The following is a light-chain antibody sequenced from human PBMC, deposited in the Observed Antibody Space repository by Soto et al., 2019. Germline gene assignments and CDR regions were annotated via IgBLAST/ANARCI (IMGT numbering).Light chain of an antibody. CDR2: GAS. Sequence: EIVLTQSPGTLSLSPGERATLSCRASQSVSSTYLAWYQQKPGQAPRLLIYGASSRAPGIPDRFGGSGSGTDFTLTISRLEPEDFAVYYCQQYGSSPFTFGPGTKVDIK. V-gene: IGKV3-20*01. CDR1: QSVSSTY. CDR3: QQYGSSPFT. J-gene: IGKJ3*01.